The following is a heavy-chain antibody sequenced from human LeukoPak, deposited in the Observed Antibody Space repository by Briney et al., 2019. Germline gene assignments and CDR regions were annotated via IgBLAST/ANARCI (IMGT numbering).Heavy chain of an antibody. CDR3: ARDPGTYGSGSYWDAFDI. J-gene: IGHJ3*02. V-gene: IGHV1-46*01. CDR1: GYTFTSYY. Sequence: ASVKVSCKASGYTFTSYYMHWVRQAPGQGLEWMGIINPSGGSTSYAQKFQGRVTMTRDTSTSTVYMELSSLRSEDTAVYYCARDPGTYGSGSYWDAFDIWGQGTMVTVSS. CDR2: INPSGGST. D-gene: IGHD3-10*01.